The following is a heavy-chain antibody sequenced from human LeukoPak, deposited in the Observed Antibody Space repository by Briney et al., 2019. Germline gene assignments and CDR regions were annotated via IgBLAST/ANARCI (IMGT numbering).Heavy chain of an antibody. CDR2: IYYSGST. Sequence: KPSETLSLTCTVSGGSISSSSYYWGWIRQPPGKGLEWIGSIYYSGSTYYNPSLKSRVTISVDTSKNQFSLKLSSVTAADTAVYYCARDYSSSSDAFDIWGQGTMVTVSS. CDR1: GGSISSSSYY. V-gene: IGHV4-39*07. D-gene: IGHD6-13*01. J-gene: IGHJ3*02. CDR3: ARDYSSSSDAFDI.